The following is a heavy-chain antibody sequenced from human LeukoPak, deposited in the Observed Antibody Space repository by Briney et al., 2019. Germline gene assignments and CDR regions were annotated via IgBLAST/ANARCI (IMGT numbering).Heavy chain of an antibody. CDR1: GYTFTSYY. CDR2: INPSGGST. CDR3: ASLGIAARLFPHYYYYYMDV. D-gene: IGHD6-6*01. V-gene: IGHV1-46*01. J-gene: IGHJ6*03. Sequence: ASVKVSCKASGYTFTSYYMHWVRQAPGQGLEWMGIINPSGGSTSYAQKFQGRVTMTRDTSTSTVYMELSSLRSEDTAVYYCASLGIAARLFPHYYYYYMDVWGKGTTVTVSS.